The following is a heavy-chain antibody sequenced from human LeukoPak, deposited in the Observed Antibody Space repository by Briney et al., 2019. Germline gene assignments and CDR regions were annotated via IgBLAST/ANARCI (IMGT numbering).Heavy chain of an antibody. J-gene: IGHJ4*02. V-gene: IGHV3-64D*06. D-gene: IGHD1-26*01. Sequence: PGGSLRLSCSASGFTFSDYSMHWVRQAPGKGLEYVSAIRSNGGGTNYADSVKGRFTISRDNSKNTLYLQMSSLRVEDTAVYYCVRLGGNDSDYWGQGTLVTVSS. CDR1: GFTFSDYS. CDR2: IRSNGGGT. CDR3: VRLGGNDSDY.